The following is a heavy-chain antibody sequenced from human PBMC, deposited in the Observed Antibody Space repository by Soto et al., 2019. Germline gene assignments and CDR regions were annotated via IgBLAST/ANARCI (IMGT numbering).Heavy chain of an antibody. V-gene: IGHV3-66*01. Sequence: EVQLVESGGGLVQPGGSLRLSCAASGFTVSSNYMSWVRQAPGKGLERVSVIYSGGSTYYAASVQGRFTISRDNSKNTLYLQMNSLRAEDTAVYYCARSVDTAIAFDYWGQGTLVTVSS. CDR2: IYSGGST. CDR1: GFTVSSNY. J-gene: IGHJ4*02. CDR3: ARSVDTAIAFDY. D-gene: IGHD5-18*01.